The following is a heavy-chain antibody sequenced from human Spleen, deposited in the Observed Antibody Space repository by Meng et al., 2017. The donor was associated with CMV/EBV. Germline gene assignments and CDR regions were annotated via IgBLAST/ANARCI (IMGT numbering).Heavy chain of an antibody. J-gene: IGHJ6*02. V-gene: IGHV1-46*01. CDR2: INPSGGST. D-gene: IGHD2-2*02. CDR1: GYTFTSYY. Sequence: ASVKVSCKASGYTFTSYYMHWVRQAPGQGLEWMGIINPSGGSTSYAQKFQGRVTMTRDTSTSTVYMELSSLRSEDTAVYYCARDRKYCSSTSCYMDYYYGMDVWGQGTKVTVSS. CDR3: ARDRKYCSSTSCYMDYYYGMDV.